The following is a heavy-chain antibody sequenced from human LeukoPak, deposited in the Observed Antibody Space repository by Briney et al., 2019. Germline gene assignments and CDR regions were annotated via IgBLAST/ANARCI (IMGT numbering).Heavy chain of an antibody. CDR3: ARDLAGPPQEAFDI. V-gene: IGHV3-21*01. CDR2: ITSGSSYI. J-gene: IGHJ3*02. Sequence: PGGSLRLSCAASGFAFSSYSMSWVRQAPGKGLEWVSSITSGSSYIYYADSVKGRFTISRDDAKNSLYLQMNSLRVEDTAVYHCARDLAGPPQEAFDIWGQGTMVTVSS. CDR1: GFAFSSYS.